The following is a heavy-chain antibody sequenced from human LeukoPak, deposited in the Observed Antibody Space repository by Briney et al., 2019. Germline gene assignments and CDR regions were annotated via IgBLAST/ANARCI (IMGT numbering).Heavy chain of an antibody. CDR3: AKPPSGSGWYLPLDY. D-gene: IGHD6-19*01. V-gene: IGHV3-23*01. J-gene: IGHJ4*02. CDR2: LGTDRST. Sequence: AGGSLRLSCAASGFSFSNFAMSWVRQAPGKGLEWVSALGTDRSTFYTDSVKGRFTISRDNSKNTLYLQMNSLRAEDTAVYYCAKPPSGSGWYLPLDYWGQGTLVTVSS. CDR1: GFSFSNFA.